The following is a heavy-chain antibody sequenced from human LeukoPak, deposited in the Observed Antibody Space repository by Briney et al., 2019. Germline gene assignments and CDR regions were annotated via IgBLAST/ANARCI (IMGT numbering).Heavy chain of an antibody. J-gene: IGHJ5*02. D-gene: IGHD4-11*01. CDR1: GGSISTYY. CDR2: IYYSGST. V-gene: IGHV4-59*01. CDR3: ARGLPDKGYDP. Sequence: SETLSLTCTVTGGSISTYYWSWIRQPPGKGLEWIGYIYYSGSTNYNPSLKSRVTISVDTSKNQFSLKLSSVTAADTAVYYCARGLPDKGYDPWGQGTLVTVSS.